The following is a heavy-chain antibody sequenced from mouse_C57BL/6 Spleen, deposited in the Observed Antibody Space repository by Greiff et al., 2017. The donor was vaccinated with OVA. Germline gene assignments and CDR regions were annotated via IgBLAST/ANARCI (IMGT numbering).Heavy chain of an antibody. CDR1: GYTFTDYY. CDR3: ARTFITTVYYFDY. D-gene: IGHD1-2*01. J-gene: IGHJ2*01. CDR2: INPNNGGT. Sequence: VQLKQSGPELVKPGASVKISCKASGYTFTDYYMNWVKQSHGKSLEWIGDINPNNGGTSYNQKFKGKATLTVDKSSSTAYMELRSLTSEDSAVYYCARTFITTVYYFDYWGQGTTLTVSS. V-gene: IGHV1-26*01.